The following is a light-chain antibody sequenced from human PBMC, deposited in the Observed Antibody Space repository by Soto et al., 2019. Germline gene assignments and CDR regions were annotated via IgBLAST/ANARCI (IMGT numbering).Light chain of an antibody. CDR1: QSVSSY. CDR2: DAS. Sequence: EIVLTQSPATLSLSPGERATLCCRASQSVSSYLAWYQQKPGQAHRLLIYDASNRATGIPARFSGSGSGTDFTLTISSLEPEDFAVYYCQQRSNWPVTFGQGTRLEIK. J-gene: IGKJ5*01. V-gene: IGKV3-11*01. CDR3: QQRSNWPVT.